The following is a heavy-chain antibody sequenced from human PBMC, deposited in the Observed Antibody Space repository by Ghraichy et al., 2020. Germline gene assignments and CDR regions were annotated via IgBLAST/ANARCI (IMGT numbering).Heavy chain of an antibody. J-gene: IGHJ4*02. V-gene: IGHV3-23*01. Sequence: GGSLRLSCAASGFTFSSYAMSWVRQAPGKGLEWVSAISGSGGSTYYADSVKGRFTISRDNSKNTLYLQMNSLRAEDTAVYYCAKLHASGVFLGYFDYWGQGTLVTVSS. D-gene: IGHD2-8*01. CDR2: ISGSGGST. CDR3: AKLHASGVFLGYFDY. CDR1: GFTFSSYA.